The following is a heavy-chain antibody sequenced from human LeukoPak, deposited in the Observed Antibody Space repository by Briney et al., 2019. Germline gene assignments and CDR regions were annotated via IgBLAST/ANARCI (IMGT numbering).Heavy chain of an antibody. Sequence: PSETLSLTCTVSGGSISSYYWSWIRQPPGKGLEWIGYIYYSGSTNYNPSLSSRVTISIDTSKNQFSLNLSSVTAADTAVYYCARGGSGYSYGWGQGTLVTVSS. D-gene: IGHD5-18*01. CDR1: GGSISSYY. V-gene: IGHV4-59*01. CDR3: ARGGSGYSYG. J-gene: IGHJ4*02. CDR2: IYYSGST.